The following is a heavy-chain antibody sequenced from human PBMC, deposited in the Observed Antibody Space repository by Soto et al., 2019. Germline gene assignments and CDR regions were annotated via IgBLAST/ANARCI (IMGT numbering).Heavy chain of an antibody. CDR3: ARDPTSPGSYHTHFDY. CDR2: ISSSSSYI. CDR1: GFTFSSYS. D-gene: IGHD3-10*01. Sequence: GGSLRLSCAASGFTFSSYSMNWVRQAPGKGLEWVSSISSSSSYIYYADSVKGRFTISRDNAKNSLYLQMNSLRAEDTAVYYCARDPTSPGSYHTHFDYWGQGTLVTVSS. V-gene: IGHV3-21*01. J-gene: IGHJ4*02.